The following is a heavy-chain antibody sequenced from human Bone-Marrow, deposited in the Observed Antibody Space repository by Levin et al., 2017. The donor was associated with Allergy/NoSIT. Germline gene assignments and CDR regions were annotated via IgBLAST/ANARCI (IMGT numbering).Heavy chain of an antibody. Sequence: GESLKISCKGSGYSFTSYWINWVRQMPGKGLEWMGRIDPSDSYTNYSPSFQGHVTISADKSISTAYLQWSSLKASDTAMYYGARRGQNHDIWTVFDFWGKGTLVTVSS. CDR3: ARRGQNHDIWTVFDF. D-gene: IGHD3-9*01. J-gene: IGHJ4*02. CDR1: GYSFTSYW. CDR2: IDPSDSYT. V-gene: IGHV5-10-1*01.